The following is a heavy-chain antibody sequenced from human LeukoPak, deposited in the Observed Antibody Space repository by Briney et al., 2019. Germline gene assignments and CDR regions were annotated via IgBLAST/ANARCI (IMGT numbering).Heavy chain of an antibody. J-gene: IGHJ4*02. CDR2: IHYSGST. CDR3: ATYSGSYGINF. Sequence: SETLSLTCTVSGGSITSFYWSWIRQPPGKGLEWIGYIHYSGSTNYNPSLKSRPTLSVDTSKNQLSLKLSSVTAADTAVYYCATYSGSYGINFWGQGTLVTVSS. CDR1: GGSITSFY. D-gene: IGHD1-26*01. V-gene: IGHV4-59*01.